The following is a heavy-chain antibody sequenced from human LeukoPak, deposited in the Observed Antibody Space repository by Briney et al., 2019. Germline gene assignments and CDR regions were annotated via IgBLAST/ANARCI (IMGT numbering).Heavy chain of an antibody. D-gene: IGHD3-9*01. Sequence: PSETLSLTCTVSGGSISSGGYYWSWIRQPPGKGLEWIGYIYHSGSTNYNPSLKSRVTISVDTSKNQFSLKLSSVTAADTAVYYCARWDYDILTGYYNIGRAFDIWGQGTMVTVSS. CDR1: GGSISSGGYY. J-gene: IGHJ3*02. V-gene: IGHV4-61*08. CDR2: IYHSGST. CDR3: ARWDYDILTGYYNIGRAFDI.